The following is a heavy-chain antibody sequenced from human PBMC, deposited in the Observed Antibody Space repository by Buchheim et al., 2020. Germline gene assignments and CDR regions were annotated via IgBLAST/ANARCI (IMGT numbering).Heavy chain of an antibody. J-gene: IGHJ3*02. CDR3: ARGAIWENDAFDI. CDR1: GFTFSSYW. Sequence: EVQLVESGGGLVQPGGSLRLSCAASGFTFSSYWMHWVRQAPGKGLVWVSRINGAGSSTTYADSVKGRFTIPRDNAKNPLYLQMNSLRAEDTAVYYCARGAIWENDAFDIWGQGT. D-gene: IGHD1-26*01. V-gene: IGHV3-74*01. CDR2: INGAGSST.